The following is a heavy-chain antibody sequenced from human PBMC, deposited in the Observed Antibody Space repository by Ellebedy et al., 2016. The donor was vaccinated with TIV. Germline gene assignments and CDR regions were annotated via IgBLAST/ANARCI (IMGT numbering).Heavy chain of an antibody. CDR2: IKQDGSEK. CDR1: GFTFSNYW. CDR3: ARDQWLGRAYYFDY. V-gene: IGHV3-7*01. J-gene: IGHJ4*02. Sequence: GESLKISCGTSGFTFSNYWMTWVRQAPGKGLEWVANIKQDGSEKYYVDSVKGRFSISRDNAKKSLYLQMNSLRDEDTALYYCARDQWLGRAYYFDYWGQGTLLTVSS. D-gene: IGHD6-19*01.